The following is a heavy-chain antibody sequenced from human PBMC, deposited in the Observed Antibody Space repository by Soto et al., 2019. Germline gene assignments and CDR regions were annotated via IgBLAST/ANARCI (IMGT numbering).Heavy chain of an antibody. Sequence: ASVKVSCKASGYTFTSYGISWVRQAPGQGLEWMGWISAYNGNTNYAQKLQGRVTMTTDTSTSTAYLELRSLRSDDTAVYYCARDCRSSCTGSSCIYFDYWGQGTQVTGSS. CDR3: ARDCRSSCTGSSCIYFDY. CDR2: ISAYNGNT. D-gene: IGHD2-15*01. J-gene: IGHJ4*02. V-gene: IGHV1-18*01. CDR1: GYTFTSYG.